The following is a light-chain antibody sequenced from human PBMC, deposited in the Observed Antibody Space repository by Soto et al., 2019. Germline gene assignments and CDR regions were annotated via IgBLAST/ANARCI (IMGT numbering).Light chain of an antibody. CDR2: DAS. V-gene: IGKV1-5*01. CDR3: QQYNYYWT. J-gene: IGKJ1*01. Sequence: DIQMTQSPSTLSASVGDRVTITWRASQSISSWLAWYQQKPGKAPKLLIYDASNLESGVPSRFSGSGSGTEFSLTISSLQADDFATYYCQQYNYYWTFGQGTKVDIK. CDR1: QSISSW.